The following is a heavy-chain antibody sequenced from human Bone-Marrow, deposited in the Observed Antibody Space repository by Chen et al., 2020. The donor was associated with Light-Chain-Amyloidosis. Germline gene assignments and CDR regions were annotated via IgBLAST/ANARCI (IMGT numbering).Heavy chain of an antibody. CDR3: ARVGFYNWNVHNAFDI. D-gene: IGHD1-1*01. V-gene: IGHV3-48*04. J-gene: IGHJ3*02. CDR1: GFTFSSYG. Sequence: GGGVVQPGGSLRLSCAASGFTFSSYGMHWVRQAPGKGLEWVSYISSSGSTIYYADSVKGRFTISRDNAKNSLYLQMNSLRAEDTAVYYCARVGFYNWNVHNAFDIWGQGTMVTVSS. CDR2: ISSSGSTI.